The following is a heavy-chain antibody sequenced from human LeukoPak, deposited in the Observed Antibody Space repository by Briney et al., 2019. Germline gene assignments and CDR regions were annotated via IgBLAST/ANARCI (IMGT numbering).Heavy chain of an antibody. Sequence: GGSLRLSCAASGFTFSSYWMPWVRQAPGKGLQWVANIKPDGSEKYYVDSVKGRFTISGDNAKNSLYLQMNSLRAEDTAVYYCVRDAGGGGDFDYWGQGTLVTVSS. CDR3: VRDAGGGGDFDY. J-gene: IGHJ4*02. D-gene: IGHD3-16*01. CDR1: GFTFSSYW. CDR2: IKPDGSEK. V-gene: IGHV3-7*01.